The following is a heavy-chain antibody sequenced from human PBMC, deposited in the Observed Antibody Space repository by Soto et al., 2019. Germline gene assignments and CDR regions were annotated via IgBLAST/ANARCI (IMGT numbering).Heavy chain of an antibody. CDR2: IIPIFGTA. V-gene: IGHV1-69*13. CDR3: ASPLYTVSTTGYYGMDV. J-gene: IGHJ6*02. Sequence: SVKVSCKASGGTFSSYAISWVRQAPGQGLEWMGGIIPIFGTANYAQKFQGRVTITADESTSTAYMELSSLRSEDTAVYYCASPLYTVSTTGYYGMDVWGQGTTVTVSS. D-gene: IGHD4-17*01. CDR1: GGTFSSYA.